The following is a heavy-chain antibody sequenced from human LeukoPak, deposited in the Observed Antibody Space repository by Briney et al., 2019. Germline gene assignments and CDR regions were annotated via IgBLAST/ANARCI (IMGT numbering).Heavy chain of an antibody. V-gene: IGHV3-23*01. CDR1: GFTFSSYA. CDR3: AKDYSSGYSFYFDY. D-gene: IGHD3-22*01. J-gene: IGHJ4*02. Sequence: PGGSLRLSCAASGFTFSSYAMSWVRQAPGKGLEWVSAISGSGGSTYYTDSVKGRFTISRDNSKNTLYLQMNSLRAEDTAVYYCAKDYSSGYSFYFDYWGQGTLVTVSS. CDR2: ISGSGGST.